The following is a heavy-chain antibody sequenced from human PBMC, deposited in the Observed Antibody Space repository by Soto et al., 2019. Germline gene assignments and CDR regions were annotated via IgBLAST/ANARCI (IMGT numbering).Heavy chain of an antibody. CDR2: INAGNGNT. CDR1: GYTFTSYA. Sequence: ASVKVSCKASGYTFTSYAMHWVRQAPGQRLEWMGWINAGNGNTKYSQKFQGRVTITRDTSASTAYMELSSLRSEDTAVYYCARSCSGGSCYRKNDNWFDPWGQGTLVTVSS. D-gene: IGHD2-15*01. V-gene: IGHV1-3*01. CDR3: ARSCSGGSCYRKNDNWFDP. J-gene: IGHJ5*02.